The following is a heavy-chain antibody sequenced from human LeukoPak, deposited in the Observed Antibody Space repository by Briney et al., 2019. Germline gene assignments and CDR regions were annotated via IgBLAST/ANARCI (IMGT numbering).Heavy chain of an antibody. D-gene: IGHD6-6*01. J-gene: IGHJ4*02. V-gene: IGHV3-74*01. Sequence: GGSQRLSCAASGFTFSSYCMHWVRHAPEKGRVWVSRINSDGSSTSYADSVKGRFTISSDNAKNTLYLQMNSLRAEDTAVYYCARRDSSIAASYYFDYWGQGTLVTVSS. CDR1: GFTFSSYC. CDR2: INSDGSST. CDR3: ARRDSSIAASYYFDY.